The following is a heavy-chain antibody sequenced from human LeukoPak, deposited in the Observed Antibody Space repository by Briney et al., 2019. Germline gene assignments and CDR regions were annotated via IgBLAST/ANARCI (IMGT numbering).Heavy chain of an antibody. D-gene: IGHD3-3*01. CDR1: GFTFSSYG. CDR3: ARADFWSGYYRDYYYYMDV. CDR2: IRSKAYGGTT. Sequence: GGSLRLSCAASGFTFSSYGMHWVRQAPGKGLEWVGFIRSKAYGGTTEYAASVKGRFTISRDDSKSIAYLQMNSLRAEDTAVYYCARADFWSGYYRDYYYYMDVWGKGTTVTVSS. V-gene: IGHV3-71*01. J-gene: IGHJ6*03.